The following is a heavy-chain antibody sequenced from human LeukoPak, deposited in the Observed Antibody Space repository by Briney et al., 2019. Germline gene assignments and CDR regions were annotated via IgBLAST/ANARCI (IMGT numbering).Heavy chain of an antibody. D-gene: IGHD4-17*01. CDR2: ISWNSGSI. V-gene: IGHV3-9*01. Sequence: GGSLRLSCAASGFTFDDYAMHWVRQAPGKGLEWVSGISWNSGSIGYADSVKGRFTISRDNAKNSLYLQMNSLRAEDTALYYCAKEEDYGDYRGHGMDVWGQGTTVTVSS. CDR1: GFTFDDYA. CDR3: AKEEDYGDYRGHGMDV. J-gene: IGHJ6*02.